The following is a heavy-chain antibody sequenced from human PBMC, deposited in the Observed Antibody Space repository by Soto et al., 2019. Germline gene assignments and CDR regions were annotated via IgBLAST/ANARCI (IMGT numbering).Heavy chain of an antibody. J-gene: IGHJ5*02. CDR2: ISAYNGNT. CDR1: GYTFTSYG. V-gene: IGHV1-18*01. D-gene: IGHD3-3*01. CDR3: ARDGTITIFGVVIGGHNWFDP. Sequence: QVQLVQSGAEVKKPGASVKVSCKASGYTFTSYGISWVRQAPGQGLEWMGWISAYNGNTNYAQKLQGRVTMTTDTSTSTAYMELRSLRSDDTAGYYCARDGTITIFGVVIGGHNWFDPWGQGTLVTVSS.